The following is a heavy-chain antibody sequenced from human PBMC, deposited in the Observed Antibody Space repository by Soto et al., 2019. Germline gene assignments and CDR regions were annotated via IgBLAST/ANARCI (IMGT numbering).Heavy chain of an antibody. J-gene: IGHJ6*03. Sequence: QVQLVESGGGVVQPGRSLRLSCAASGFTFSSYGMHWVRQAPGKGLEWVAVISYDGSNKYYADSVKGRFTISRDNSKNTLYLQMNSLRAEDTDVYYCAKDGVPAAMEDYYYYYMDVWGKGTTVTVSS. D-gene: IGHD2-2*01. CDR2: ISYDGSNK. V-gene: IGHV3-30*18. CDR1: GFTFSSYG. CDR3: AKDGVPAAMEDYYYYYMDV.